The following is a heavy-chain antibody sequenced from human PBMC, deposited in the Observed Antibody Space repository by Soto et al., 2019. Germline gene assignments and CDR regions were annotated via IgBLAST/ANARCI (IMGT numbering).Heavy chain of an antibody. Sequence: QVPLVQSGAEVKKPGSSVKVSCKASGGTFSSYAISWVRQAPGQGLEWMGGIIPIFGTANYAQKFQGRVTITADESTSTAYMELSSLRSEDTAVYYCARGRSSSSPPAGYYYGMDVWGQGTTVTVSS. D-gene: IGHD6-6*01. V-gene: IGHV1-69*01. J-gene: IGHJ6*02. CDR1: GGTFSSYA. CDR2: IIPIFGTA. CDR3: ARGRSSSSPPAGYYYGMDV.